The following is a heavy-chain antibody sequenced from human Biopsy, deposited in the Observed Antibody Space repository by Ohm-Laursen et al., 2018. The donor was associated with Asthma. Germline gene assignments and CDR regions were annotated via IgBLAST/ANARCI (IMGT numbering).Heavy chain of an antibody. CDR3: VRGDSSNWSHYYFDY. J-gene: IGHJ4*02. Sequence: GSLRLSCAASGFAVSRDYMFWARQAPGKGLEWVSVIYSGGTSHTTDSVRGRFTISRDYSKNTLYLQMHSLRAEDTAVYYCVRGDSSNWSHYYFDYWGQGTLVTVSS. CDR1: GFAVSRDY. CDR2: IYSGGTS. V-gene: IGHV3-53*01. D-gene: IGHD3-22*01.